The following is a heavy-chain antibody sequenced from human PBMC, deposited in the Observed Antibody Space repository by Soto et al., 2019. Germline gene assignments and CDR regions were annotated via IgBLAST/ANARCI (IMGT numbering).Heavy chain of an antibody. CDR1: GYTFTSYG. D-gene: IGHD2-2*03. Sequence: GASVKVSCKASGYTFTSYGISWVRQAPGQGLEWMGWISAYNGNTNYAQKLQGRVTMTTDTSTSTAYMELRSLRSDDTAVYYCARAMDAVRASKDNWFDPRGQGTLVTVSS. CDR2: ISAYNGNT. J-gene: IGHJ5*02. V-gene: IGHV1-18*01. CDR3: ARAMDAVRASKDNWFDP.